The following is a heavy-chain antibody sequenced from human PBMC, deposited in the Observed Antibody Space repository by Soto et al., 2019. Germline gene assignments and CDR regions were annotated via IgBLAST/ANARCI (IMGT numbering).Heavy chain of an antibody. V-gene: IGHV3-30*03. Sequence: QVQLVESGGGVVQPGRSLRLSCAASGFHFTSYGMHLVREGPDKGLEWVAIISYDGSDKYYADSVKGRFTISRDNSKNTLYLQMNSLRPEDTALYYCVGGQYYFDYRGQGTLVIVSS. CDR1: GFHFTSYG. D-gene: IGHD3-10*01. CDR2: ISYDGSDK. CDR3: VGGQYYFDY. J-gene: IGHJ4*02.